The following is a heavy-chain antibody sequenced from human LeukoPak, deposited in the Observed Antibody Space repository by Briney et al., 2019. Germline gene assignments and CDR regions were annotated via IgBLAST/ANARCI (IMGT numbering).Heavy chain of an antibody. Sequence: PGGSLRLSCAASGFTFSTYSMNWVRQAPGKGLEWVSYISSSISTIYYADSVKGRFTISRDNAKNSLYLQMNGLRAEDTAVYYCAKDRTVGASYWYFDLWGRGTLVTVSS. D-gene: IGHD1-26*01. J-gene: IGHJ2*01. CDR2: ISSSISTI. CDR3: AKDRTVGASYWYFDL. V-gene: IGHV3-48*01. CDR1: GFTFSTYS.